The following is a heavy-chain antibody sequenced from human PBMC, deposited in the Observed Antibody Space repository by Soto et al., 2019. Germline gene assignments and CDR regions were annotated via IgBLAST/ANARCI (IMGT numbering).Heavy chain of an antibody. CDR3: AKYITGTTPYYYYYMDV. CDR2: IRGSGAST. CDR1: GFTFSSYA. D-gene: IGHD1-7*01. J-gene: IGHJ6*03. V-gene: IGHV3-23*01. Sequence: EVQLLESGGGLVQPGGSLRLSCAASGFTFSSYAMTWVRQAPGKGLEWVSAIRGSGASTSYADSVKGRFTISRDNSKNTLYLEMNSLRAEDTAVYYCAKYITGTTPYYYYYMDVWGKGTTVTVSS.